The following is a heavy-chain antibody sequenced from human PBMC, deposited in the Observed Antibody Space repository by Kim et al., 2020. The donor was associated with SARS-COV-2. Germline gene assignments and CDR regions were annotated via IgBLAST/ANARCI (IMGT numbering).Heavy chain of an antibody. CDR3: ARVARITIFGVVNSAFDI. D-gene: IGHD3-3*01. J-gene: IGHJ3*02. CDR2: IYYSGST. V-gene: IGHV4-31*03. CDR1: GGSISSGGYY. Sequence: SETLSPTCTVSGGSISSGGYYWSWIRQHPGKGLEWIGYIYYSGSTYYNPSLKSRVTISVDTSKNQFSLKLSSVTAADTAVYYCARVARITIFGVVNSAFDIWGQGTMVTVSS.